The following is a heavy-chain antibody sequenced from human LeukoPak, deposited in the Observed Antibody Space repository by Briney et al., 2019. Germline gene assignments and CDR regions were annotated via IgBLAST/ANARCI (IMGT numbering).Heavy chain of an antibody. J-gene: IGHJ6*03. D-gene: IGHD2-21*02. CDR1: GFTFSSYE. CDR2: ISSSGSTI. CDR3: ARAGEYCGGDCQPRNYYYMDV. Sequence: GGSLRLSCAASGFTFSSYEMNWVRQAPGKGLEWVSYISSSGSTIYYADSVKGRFTISRDNAKNSLYLQMNSLRAEDTAVYYCARAGEYCGGDCQPRNYYYMDVWGKGTTVTISS. V-gene: IGHV3-48*03.